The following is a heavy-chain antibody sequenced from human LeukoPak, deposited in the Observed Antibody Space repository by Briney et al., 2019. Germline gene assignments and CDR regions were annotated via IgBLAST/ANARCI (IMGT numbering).Heavy chain of an antibody. CDR1: GGSISSSSYY. D-gene: IGHD6-19*01. Sequence: SETLSLTCTVSGGSISSSSYYWGWIRQPPGKGLEWIGTIYYTGNTYYDPSLKSRVTISVDTSKNQFSLKLSSVTAADTAVYYCASIPGISVSAYYFDYWGQGTLVTVSS. V-gene: IGHV4-39*01. J-gene: IGHJ4*02. CDR2: IYYTGNT. CDR3: ASIPGISVSAYYFDY.